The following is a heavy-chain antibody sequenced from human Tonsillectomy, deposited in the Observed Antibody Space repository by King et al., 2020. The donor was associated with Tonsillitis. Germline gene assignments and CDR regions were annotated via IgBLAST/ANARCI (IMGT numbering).Heavy chain of an antibody. D-gene: IGHD3-16*01. Sequence: QLVQSGGGLVQPGGSLTLSCAASGFTLSTYWMNWVRQAPGKGLEWVASIKHDGSVKHYVDSLKGRFTISRDNAKTSLYLQMNSLRPEDTAVYYCARGSTXGQDTXXYMPXDIWXXGTMVTVXS. CDR2: IKHDGSVK. CDR1: GFTLSTYW. J-gene: IGHJ3*02. V-gene: IGHV3-7*03. CDR3: ARGSTXGQDTXXYMPXDI.